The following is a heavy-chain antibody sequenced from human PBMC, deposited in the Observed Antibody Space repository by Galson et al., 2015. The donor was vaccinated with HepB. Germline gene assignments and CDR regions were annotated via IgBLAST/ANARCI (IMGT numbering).Heavy chain of an antibody. V-gene: IGHV5-10-1*01. CDR1: GYSFTSYW. Sequence: QSGAEVKKPGESLRISCKGSGYSFTSYWISWVRQMPGKGLEWMGRIDPSDSYTNYSPSFQGHVTISADKSISTAYLQWSSLKASDTAMYYCARRGKGFCCSGGSCYPDYWGQGTLVTVSS. J-gene: IGHJ4*02. D-gene: IGHD2-15*01. CDR3: ARRGKGFCCSGGSCYPDY. CDR2: IDPSDSYT.